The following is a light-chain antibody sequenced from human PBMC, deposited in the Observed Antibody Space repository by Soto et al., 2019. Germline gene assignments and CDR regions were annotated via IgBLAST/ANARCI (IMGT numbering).Light chain of an antibody. CDR1: SSDVGGYNY. J-gene: IGLJ2*01. CDR3: SSYTSSSTVV. Sequence: QSVLTQPASVSGSPGQSITISCTGTSSDVGGYNYVSWYQQHPVKAPKLMISEVSNRPSGVSNRFSGSKSGNTASLTISGLQAEDEADYYCSSYTSSSTVVFGGGTKVTVL. CDR2: EVS. V-gene: IGLV2-14*01.